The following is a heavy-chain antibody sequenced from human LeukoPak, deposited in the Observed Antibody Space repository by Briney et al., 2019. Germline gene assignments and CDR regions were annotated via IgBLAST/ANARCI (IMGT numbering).Heavy chain of an antibody. CDR1: GFTVSSNY. V-gene: IGHV3-66*01. J-gene: IGHJ4*02. Sequence: GGSLRLSCAASGFTVSSNYMSWVRQAPGKGLEWVSVIYSGGSTYYADSVKGRFTISRDNSKNTLYLQMNSLRPEDTAVYYCAGHFGAWHYFDYWGQGTLVTVSS. CDR2: IYSGGST. D-gene: IGHD3-3*01. CDR3: AGHFGAWHYFDY.